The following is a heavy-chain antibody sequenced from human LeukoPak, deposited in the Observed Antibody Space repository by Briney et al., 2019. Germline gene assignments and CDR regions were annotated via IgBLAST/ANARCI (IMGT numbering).Heavy chain of an antibody. CDR1: GFSFISYE. J-gene: IGHJ3*02. CDR3: ARGRGKSGSYYSFDI. Sequence: PGGSLRLSCAASGFSFISYEMNWVRQAPGKGLEWISYIDSHSNVITYTNSVKGRFTISRDNPRNSLSLQMNGLRAEDTAFYYCARGRGKSGSYYSFDIWGQGTMVTVSS. CDR2: IDSHSNVI. V-gene: IGHV3-48*03. D-gene: IGHD1-26*01.